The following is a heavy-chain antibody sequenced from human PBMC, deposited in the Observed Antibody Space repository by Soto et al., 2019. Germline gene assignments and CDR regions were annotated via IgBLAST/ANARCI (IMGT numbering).Heavy chain of an antibody. J-gene: IGHJ3*02. D-gene: IGHD2-15*01. Sequence: PGGSLRLSCAASGFTFSSHAMSWVRPAPGKGLEWVSAISGSGGSTYYADSVKGRFTISRDNSKNTLYLQMNSLRAEDTAVYYCAKPLARYCSGGSCPGAFDIWGQGTMVTVSS. V-gene: IGHV3-23*01. CDR3: AKPLARYCSGGSCPGAFDI. CDR2: ISGSGGST. CDR1: GFTFSSHA.